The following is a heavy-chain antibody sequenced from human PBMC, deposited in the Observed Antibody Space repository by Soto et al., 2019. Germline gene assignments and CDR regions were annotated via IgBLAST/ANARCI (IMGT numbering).Heavy chain of an antibody. CDR3: ARDLRLTGTTSGYYYYGMDV. Sequence: SETLSLTCAVSGGSFRGFYWTWIRQSPGKGLEWLGDINHVGITNYNPSLKSRVSIPVDTSKSQFSLQLNSVTPEDTAVYYCARDLRLTGTTSGYYYYGMDVWGQGTTVTVSS. CDR1: GGSFRGFY. CDR2: INHVGIT. J-gene: IGHJ6*02. D-gene: IGHD1-7*01. V-gene: IGHV4-34*01.